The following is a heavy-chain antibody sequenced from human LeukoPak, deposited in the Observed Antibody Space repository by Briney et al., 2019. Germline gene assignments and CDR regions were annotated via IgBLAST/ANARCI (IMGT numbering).Heavy chain of an antibody. D-gene: IGHD6-13*01. V-gene: IGHV4-59*01. J-gene: IGHJ4*02. Sequence: SETLSLTCTVSGGSISSYYWSWIRQPPGKGLEWIGYIYYSGSTNYNPSLKSRVTISVDTSKNQFSLKLSSVTAADTAVYYCASGAAAGTVDYWGQGTLVTVSS. CDR2: IYYSGST. CDR3: ASGAAAGTVDY. CDR1: GGSISSYY.